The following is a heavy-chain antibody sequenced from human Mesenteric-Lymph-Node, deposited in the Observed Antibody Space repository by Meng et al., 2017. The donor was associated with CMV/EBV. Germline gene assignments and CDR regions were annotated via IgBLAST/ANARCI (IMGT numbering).Heavy chain of an antibody. CDR1: FSGYY. V-gene: IGHV4-34*01. CDR3: ARESVLRYFDWSTRSNFDY. D-gene: IGHD3-9*01. Sequence: FSGYYWSWIRQPPGKGLEWIGEINHSGSTNYNPSLKSRVTISVDTSKNQFSLKLSPVTAADTAVYYCARESVLRYFDWSTRSNFDYWGQGTLVTVSS. J-gene: IGHJ4*02. CDR2: INHSGST.